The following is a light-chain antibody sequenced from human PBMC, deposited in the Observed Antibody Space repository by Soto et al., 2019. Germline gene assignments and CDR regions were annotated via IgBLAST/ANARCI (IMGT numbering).Light chain of an antibody. CDR2: TAS. J-gene: IGKJ5*01. CDR1: QGMSNY. V-gene: IGKV1-9*01. CDR3: QQRHSYPIT. Sequence: DMQLTQSPAFLSASVGDRVTIICWASQGMSNYLAWYPQKPGKAPNLLIHTASSLQTGVPSRFSGSGSGTEFTLTISSLQPEDFATYYCQQRHSYPITFGQGTRLEI.